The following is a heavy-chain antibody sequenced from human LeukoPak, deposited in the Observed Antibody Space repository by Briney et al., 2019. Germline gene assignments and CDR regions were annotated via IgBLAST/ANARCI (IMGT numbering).Heavy chain of an antibody. V-gene: IGHV3-9*01. D-gene: IGHD6-19*01. Sequence: GGSLRLSCAASGFTFDDYAMHWVRQAPGKGLEWVSGISWNSGSIGYADSVKGRFTISRDNAKNSLYLQMNSLRAEDTALYYCAKDTSSGWYDDAFDIWGQETMVTVSS. CDR3: AKDTSSGWYDDAFDI. J-gene: IGHJ3*02. CDR2: ISWNSGSI. CDR1: GFTFDDYA.